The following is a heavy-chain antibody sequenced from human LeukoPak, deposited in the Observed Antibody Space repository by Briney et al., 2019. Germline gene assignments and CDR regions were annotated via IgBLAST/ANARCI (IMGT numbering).Heavy chain of an antibody. V-gene: IGHV3-11*01. CDR1: GFTFSDYY. D-gene: IGHD3-16*01. J-gene: IGHJ4*02. CDR2: ISSSGNTI. Sequence: GGSLRLSCAASGFTFSDYYMSWMRQAPGKGLEWVSYISSSGNTIYYADSVKGRFTISRDNAKNSLYLQMNSLRAEDTAVYYCARGRRYGDYWGQGTLFTAYS. CDR3: ARGRRYGDY.